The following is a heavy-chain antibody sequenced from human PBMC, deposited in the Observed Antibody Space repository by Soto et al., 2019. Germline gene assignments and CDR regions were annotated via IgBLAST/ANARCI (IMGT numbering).Heavy chain of an antibody. CDR1: GGSISSGGYS. CDR2: IYHSGST. Sequence: PSETLSLTCAVSGGSISSGGYSWSWIRQPPGKGLEWIGYIYHSGSTYYNPPLKSRVTISVDRSKNQFSLKLSSVTAADTAVYYCARDKITGLFDYWGQGTLVTVSS. D-gene: IGHD2-8*02. CDR3: ARDKITGLFDY. J-gene: IGHJ4*02. V-gene: IGHV4-30-2*01.